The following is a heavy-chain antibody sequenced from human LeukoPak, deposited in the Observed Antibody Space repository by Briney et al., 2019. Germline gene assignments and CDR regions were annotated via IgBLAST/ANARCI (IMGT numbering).Heavy chain of an antibody. D-gene: IGHD5-12*01. Sequence: GGSLRLSCAASGFTFSNHGMNWVRQAPGKGLEWLSGISPRGGGTYYADSVKGRFTISRDDSKNTLFLQMKNLRAEDTAVYFCAKDGAWLRFDDWGQGILVTVSS. V-gene: IGHV3-23*01. J-gene: IGHJ4*02. CDR2: ISPRGGGT. CDR3: AKDGAWLRFDD. CDR1: GFTFSNHG.